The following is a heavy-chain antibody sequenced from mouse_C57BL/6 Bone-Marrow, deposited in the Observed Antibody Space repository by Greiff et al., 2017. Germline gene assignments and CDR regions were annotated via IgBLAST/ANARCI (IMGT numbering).Heavy chain of an antibody. CDR3: ALANWDAFFDY. D-gene: IGHD4-1*01. V-gene: IGHV14-3*01. Sequence: EVMLVESVAELVRPGASVKLSCTASGSNIKNTYMHWVKQRPEQGLEWIGRIDPANGNTKYAPKFQGKATITADTSSNTAYLQLSSVTSEDTAICYCALANWDAFFDYWGQGTTRTVSS. CDR1: GSNIKNTY. CDR2: IDPANGNT. J-gene: IGHJ2*01.